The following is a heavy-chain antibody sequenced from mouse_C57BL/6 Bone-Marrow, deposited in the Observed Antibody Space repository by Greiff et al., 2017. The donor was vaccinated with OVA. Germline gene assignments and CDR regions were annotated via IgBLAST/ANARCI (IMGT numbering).Heavy chain of an antibody. CDR2: IDPETGGT. D-gene: IGHD1-1*01. CDR3: TRRGLREYYFDY. V-gene: IGHV1-15*01. Sequence: QVQLKESGAELVRPGASVTLSCKASGYTFTDYEMHWVKQTPVHGLEWIGAIDPETGGTAYNQKFKGKAILTADKSSSTAYMELRSLTSEDSAVYYCTRRGLREYYFDYWGQGTTLTVSS. J-gene: IGHJ2*01. CDR1: GYTFTDYE.